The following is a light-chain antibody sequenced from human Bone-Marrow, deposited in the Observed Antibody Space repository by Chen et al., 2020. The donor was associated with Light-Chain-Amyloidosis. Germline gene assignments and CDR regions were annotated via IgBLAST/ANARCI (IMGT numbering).Light chain of an antibody. J-gene: IGLJ3*02. CDR2: EDT. CDR3: CSYAGTPWL. Sequence: QSALTQPASVSGSPGQSITISCTGTVTDVGGYNLVSWYQQYPGKAPKLLIYEDTKRPSGVSHRFSASKSGITASLTISGIQAEDEAVYYCCSYAGTPWLFGGGTYLTVL. V-gene: IGLV2-23*01. CDR1: VTDVGGYNL.